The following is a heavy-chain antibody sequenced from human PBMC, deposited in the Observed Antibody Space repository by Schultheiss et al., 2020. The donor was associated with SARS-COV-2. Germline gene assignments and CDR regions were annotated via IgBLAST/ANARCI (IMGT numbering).Heavy chain of an antibody. J-gene: IGHJ6*02. CDR1: GFTFSSYA. CDR2: ISSNGGST. CDR3: ARGRSSGWLSDYYGMDV. Sequence: GGSLRLSCSASGFTFSSYAMHWVRQAPGKGLEYVSAISSNGGSTYYADSVKGRFTISRDNSKNTLYLQMNSLRAEDTAVYYCARGRSSGWLSDYYGMDVWGQGTTVTVSS. V-gene: IGHV3-64*04. D-gene: IGHD6-19*01.